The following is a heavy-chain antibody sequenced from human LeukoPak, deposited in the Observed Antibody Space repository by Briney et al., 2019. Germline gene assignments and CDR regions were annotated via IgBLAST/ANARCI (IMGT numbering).Heavy chain of an antibody. V-gene: IGHV4-61*02. D-gene: IGHD2-21*01. CDR3: AREVGDSYNWFDP. CDR1: GGSISSGSYY. CDR2: IYTSGST. J-gene: IGHJ5*02. Sequence: SETLSLTCTVSGGSISSGSYYWSWIRQPAGKGLEWIGRIYTSGSTNYNPSLKSRVTISVDTSKNQFSLRLSSVTAADTAVYYCAREVGDSYNWFDPWGQGTLVTVSS.